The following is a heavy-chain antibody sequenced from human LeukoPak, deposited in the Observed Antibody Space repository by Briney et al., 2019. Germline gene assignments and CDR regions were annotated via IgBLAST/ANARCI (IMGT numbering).Heavy chain of an antibody. D-gene: IGHD5-12*01. CDR3: AKDQKPDSGYDIDY. V-gene: IGHV3-23*01. CDR1: GFTISTYG. J-gene: IGHJ4*02. Sequence: GGSLRLSCAASGFTISTYGMNWVRQAPRKGLEWGSVIFGSGDSTYYADSVKGRFTISRDKSKNTLYLQMHSLRAEDTAVYYCAKDQKPDSGYDIDYWGQGTLVTVSS. CDR2: IFGSGDST.